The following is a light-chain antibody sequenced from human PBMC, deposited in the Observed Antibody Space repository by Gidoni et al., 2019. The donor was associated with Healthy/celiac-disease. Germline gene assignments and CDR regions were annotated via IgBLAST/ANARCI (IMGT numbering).Light chain of an antibody. CDR1: SSNIGAGYD. CDR3: QSYDSILSGPVV. CDR2: GNS. Sequence: QSVLTQPPSVSGAPGQRVTISCTGSSSNIGAGYDLHWYQQLPGTAPKLLIYGNSNRPSGVPDRFSGSKSGTSASLAITGLQAEDEADYYCQSYDSILSGPVVFGGGTKLTVL. V-gene: IGLV1-40*01. J-gene: IGLJ2*01.